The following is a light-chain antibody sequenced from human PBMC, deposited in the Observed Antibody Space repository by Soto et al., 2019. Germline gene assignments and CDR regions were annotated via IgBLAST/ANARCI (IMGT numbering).Light chain of an antibody. CDR3: QQRSDWPPGAT. J-gene: IGKJ5*01. CDR2: NAS. Sequence: EIVLTQSPGTLSLSPGERSTLFCRASQSVSSSLAWYQQKPGQAPRLLIYNASNRATGIPARFSGSGSGTDFTLTISSLEPEDFAVYYCQQRSDWPPGATFGQGTRLEIK. V-gene: IGKV3-11*01. CDR1: QSVSSS.